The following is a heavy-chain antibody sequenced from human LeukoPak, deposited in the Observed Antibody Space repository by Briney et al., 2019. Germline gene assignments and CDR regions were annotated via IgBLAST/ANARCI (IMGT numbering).Heavy chain of an antibody. CDR3: ARTAYCGGDCYSYYFDY. J-gene: IGHJ4*02. CDR1: GYTFTSYA. Sequence: ASVNVSCKASGYTFTSYAMHWVSQAPGQRLEWMGWINAGNGNTKYSQKFQGRVTITRDTSASTAYMELSSLRSEDTAVYYCARTAYCGGDCYSYYFDYWGQGTLVTVSS. CDR2: INAGNGNT. D-gene: IGHD2-21*02. V-gene: IGHV1-3*01.